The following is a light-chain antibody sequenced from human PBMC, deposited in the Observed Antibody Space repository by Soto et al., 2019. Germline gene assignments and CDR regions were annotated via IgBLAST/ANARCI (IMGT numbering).Light chain of an antibody. V-gene: IGLV1-40*01. CDR1: SSNIGAGYD. Sequence: QSVLTQPPSVSGAPGQRATISCTGNSSNIGAGYDVHWYQQVPGTAPKLLIYGNTNRPSGVPDRFSGSKSGTSASLAITGLQAEDEADYHCQSYDSSLSSQVVFGGGTKLTVL. CDR2: GNT. CDR3: QSYDSSLSSQVV. J-gene: IGLJ2*01.